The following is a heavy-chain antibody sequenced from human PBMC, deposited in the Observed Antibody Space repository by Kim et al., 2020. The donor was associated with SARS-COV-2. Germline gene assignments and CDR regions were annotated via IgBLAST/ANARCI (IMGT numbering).Heavy chain of an antibody. Sequence: GGSLRLSCAASRFTFGSYGMHWVRQVPGKGLEWVAVISYDGSNKYYSDSVKGRFTISRDNSKNSLYLQMNSLGPEDTAVYYCAKGTGGYSDFYGMDVWGQGTTVTVSS. V-gene: IGHV3-30*18. J-gene: IGHJ6*02. D-gene: IGHD5-18*01. CDR2: ISYDGSNK. CDR1: RFTFGSYG. CDR3: AKGTGGYSDFYGMDV.